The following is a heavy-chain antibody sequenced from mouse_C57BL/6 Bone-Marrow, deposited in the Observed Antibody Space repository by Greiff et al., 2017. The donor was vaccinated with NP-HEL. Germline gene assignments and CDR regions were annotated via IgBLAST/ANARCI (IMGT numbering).Heavy chain of an antibody. Sequence: QVQLQQPGAELVKPGASVKLSCKASGYTFTSYWMHWVKQRPGQGLEWIGMIHPNSGSTNYNEKFKSKATLTVDKSSSTAYMQLSSLTSEDSAVYYCARTKYYGSSYWYLDVWGTGTAVTVSS. CDR1: GYTFTSYW. J-gene: IGHJ1*03. CDR3: ARTKYYGSSYWYLDV. V-gene: IGHV1-64*01. CDR2: IHPNSGST. D-gene: IGHD1-1*01.